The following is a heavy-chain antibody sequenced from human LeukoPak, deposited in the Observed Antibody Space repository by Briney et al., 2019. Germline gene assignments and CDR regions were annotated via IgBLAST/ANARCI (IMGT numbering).Heavy chain of an antibody. D-gene: IGHD2-2*01. Sequence: PSETLSLTCAVYGGSFSGYYWSWIRQPTGNGLEWIGEINHSGSTNYNPSLKSRVTISVDTSKNQFSLKLSSVTAADTAVYYCARGPPSYCSSTSCYLDYWGQGTLVTVSS. J-gene: IGHJ4*02. CDR2: INHSGST. CDR3: ARGPPSYCSSTSCYLDY. V-gene: IGHV4-34*01. CDR1: GGSFSGYY.